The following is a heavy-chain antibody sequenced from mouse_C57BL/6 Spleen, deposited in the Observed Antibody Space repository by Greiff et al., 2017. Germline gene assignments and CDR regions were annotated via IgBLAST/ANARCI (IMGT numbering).Heavy chain of an antibody. CDR2: INPSSGYT. V-gene: IGHV1-4*01. Sequence: VQLQQSGAELARPGASVKMSCKASGYTFTSYTMHWVKQRPGKGLEWIGYINPSSGYTKYNQKFKDKATLTADKSSSTAYMQLSSLTSEDSAVYYCARPGGNAMDYWGQGTSVTVSS. CDR1: GYTFTSYT. CDR3: ARPGGNAMDY. J-gene: IGHJ4*01.